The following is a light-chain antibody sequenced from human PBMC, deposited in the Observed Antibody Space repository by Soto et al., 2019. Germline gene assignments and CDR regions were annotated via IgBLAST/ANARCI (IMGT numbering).Light chain of an antibody. CDR1: QSISSW. J-gene: IGKJ2*01. CDR2: KAS. CDR3: QQYNSYSPSYT. V-gene: IGKV1-5*03. Sequence: DIQMTQSPSTLSASVGDRVTITCRASQSISSWLAWYQQKPGKAPNLLIYKASSLESGVPSRFSGSGSGTEFTLTISILQPDDFATYYCQQYNSYSPSYTFGQGTKLEIK.